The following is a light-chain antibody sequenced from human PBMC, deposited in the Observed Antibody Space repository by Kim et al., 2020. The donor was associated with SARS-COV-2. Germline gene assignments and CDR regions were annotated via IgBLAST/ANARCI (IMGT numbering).Light chain of an antibody. J-gene: IGKJ3*01. V-gene: IGKV1-39*01. Sequence: ASVGDRVTITCRTSQSISSHLNWYHQKPARAPKLLIYAASTLQGGVPSRFSGSGSETDFTLTISSLQPEDFATYFCQQSYITPFTFGPGTKVDIK. CDR2: AAS. CDR3: QQSYITPFT. CDR1: QSISSH.